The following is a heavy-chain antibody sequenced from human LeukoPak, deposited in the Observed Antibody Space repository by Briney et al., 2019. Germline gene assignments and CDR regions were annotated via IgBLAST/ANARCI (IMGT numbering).Heavy chain of an antibody. Sequence: ASVTVSCKASGYTFTSYGISWVRQAPGQGLEWMGWISAYNGNTNYAQKLQGRVTMTTDTSTSTAYMELRSLRSDDTAVYYCARDQQYYYDSSGYYNWFDPWGQGTLVTVSS. V-gene: IGHV1-18*01. CDR3: ARDQQYYYDSSGYYNWFDP. CDR1: GYTFTSYG. CDR2: ISAYNGNT. J-gene: IGHJ5*02. D-gene: IGHD3-22*01.